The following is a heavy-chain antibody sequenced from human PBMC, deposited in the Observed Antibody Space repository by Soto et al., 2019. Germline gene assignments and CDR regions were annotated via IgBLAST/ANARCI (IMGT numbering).Heavy chain of an antibody. CDR3: ARLGGYGRNERVAYFDY. Sequence: GASVKVSFKASGYTFTSYGISWVRQAPGQGLEWMGWISAYNGNTNYAQKLQGRVTMTTDTSTSTAYMELRSLRSDDTAVYYCARLGGYGRNERVAYFDYWGQRTLVTVSS. CDR2: ISAYNGNT. V-gene: IGHV1-18*01. D-gene: IGHD3-16*01. J-gene: IGHJ4*02. CDR1: GYTFTSYG.